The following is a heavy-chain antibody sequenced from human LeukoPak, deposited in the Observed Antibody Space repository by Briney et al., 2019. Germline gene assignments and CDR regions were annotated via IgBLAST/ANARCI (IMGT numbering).Heavy chain of an antibody. CDR1: GGSLSGYY. D-gene: IGHD4-17*01. J-gene: IGHJ4*02. CDR3: ASARSDYGRSFDY. Sequence: SETLSLTCAVSGGSLSGYYWTWIRQPPGKGLEWIGEINHSVSTNYNPSLKSRVTISVDTSRNQFFLRLSSVTAADTAMYSCASARSDYGRSFDYWGQGTLVTVSS. V-gene: IGHV4-34*01. CDR2: INHSVST.